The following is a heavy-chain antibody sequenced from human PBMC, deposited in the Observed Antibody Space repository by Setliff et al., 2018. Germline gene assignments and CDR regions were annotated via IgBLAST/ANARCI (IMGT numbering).Heavy chain of an antibody. Sequence: KASETLSLTCNVSGGSISSYSWSWIRQPPGKRLEYIGLLYTSGSTNYNPSLKSRVTMSVDTSKNQLSLKLTFVTAADTAKYYCARVIGYSQGYYYHYMDVWGKGTTVTVS. CDR1: GGSISSYS. J-gene: IGHJ6*03. V-gene: IGHV4-4*08. D-gene: IGHD1-1*01. CDR3: ARVIGYSQGYYYHYMDV. CDR2: LYTSGST.